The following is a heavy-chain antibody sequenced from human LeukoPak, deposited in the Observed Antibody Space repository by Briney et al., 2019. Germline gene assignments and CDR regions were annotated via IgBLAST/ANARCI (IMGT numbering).Heavy chain of an antibody. CDR3: ARVPLEGPPYYYYYYMDV. V-gene: IGHV1-2*02. Sequence: ASVKVSCKASGYTFTGYYMHWVRQAPGQGLEWLGWINPNSGGTNYAQKFQGRVTMTRDTSISTAYMELSRLRSDDTAVYYCARVPLEGPPYYYYYYMDVWGKGTTVTVSS. CDR2: INPNSGGT. D-gene: IGHD1-1*01. CDR1: GYTFTGYY. J-gene: IGHJ6*03.